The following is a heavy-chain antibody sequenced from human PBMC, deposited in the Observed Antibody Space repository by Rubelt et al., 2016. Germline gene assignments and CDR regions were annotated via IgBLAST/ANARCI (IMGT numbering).Heavy chain of an antibody. V-gene: IGHV4-34*01. J-gene: IGHJ4*02. CDR3: ASQRGYSRGRH. D-gene: IGHD6-19*01. CDR1: GGSFSAYY. CDR2: INHSGST. Sequence: QVQLQQWGAGLLKPSETLSLTCAVSGGSFSAYYWSWIRQPPGKGLEWIGEINHSGSTTYNPSLKSRVTSSVDTSKDQFSLPRISVPAADTAVYYCASQRGYSRGRHWGQGTLVTVSS.